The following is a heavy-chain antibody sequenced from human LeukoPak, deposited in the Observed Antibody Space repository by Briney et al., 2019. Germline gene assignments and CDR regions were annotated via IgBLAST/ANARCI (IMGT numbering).Heavy chain of an antibody. V-gene: IGHV3-9*03. J-gene: IGHJ3*02. CDR1: GFTFSCYS. CDR2: ISSNSGSI. D-gene: IGHD6-13*01. CDR3: AKSRGYSSSWYLHDAFDI. Sequence: GGSLRLSCAASGFTFSCYSMNWVRQAPGKGLEWVSFISSNSGSIGYADSVKGRFTISRDNAKNSLYLQMNSLRAEDMALYYCAKSRGYSSSWYLHDAFDIWGQGTMVTVSS.